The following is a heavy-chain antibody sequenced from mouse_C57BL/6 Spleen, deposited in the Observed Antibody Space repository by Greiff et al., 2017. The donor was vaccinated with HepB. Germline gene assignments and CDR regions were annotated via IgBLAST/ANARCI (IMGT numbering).Heavy chain of an antibody. CDR2: ISSGSSTI. CDR1: GFTFSDYG. V-gene: IGHV5-17*01. D-gene: IGHD2-4*01. CDR3: ASTMIKNDAMDY. Sequence: EVQLVESGGGLVKPGGSLKLSCAASGFTFSDYGMHWVRQAPEKGLEWVAYISSGSSTIYYADTVKGRFTISRDNAKNTLFLQMTSLRSEDTAMYYCASTMIKNDAMDYWGQGTSVTVSS. J-gene: IGHJ4*01.